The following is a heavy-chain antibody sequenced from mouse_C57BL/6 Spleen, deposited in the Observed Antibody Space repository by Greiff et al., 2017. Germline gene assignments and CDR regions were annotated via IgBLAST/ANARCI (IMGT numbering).Heavy chain of an antibody. CDR1: GFSLTSYG. CDR2: IWRGGST. Sequence: QVHVKQSGPGLVQPSQSLSITCTVSGFSLTSYGVHWVRQSPGKGLEWLGVIWRGGSTDYNAAFMSRLSITKDNSKSQVFFKMNSLQADDTAIYYCAKKGGNYGAMDYWGQGTSVTVSS. CDR3: AKKGGNYGAMDY. V-gene: IGHV2-5*01. D-gene: IGHD2-1*01. J-gene: IGHJ4*01.